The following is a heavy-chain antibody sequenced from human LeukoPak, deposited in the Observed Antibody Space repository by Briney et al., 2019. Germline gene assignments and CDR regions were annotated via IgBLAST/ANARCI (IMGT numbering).Heavy chain of an antibody. CDR2: IYYSGST. V-gene: IGHV4-59*01. Sequence: MASETLSLTCTVSGGSISSYYWSWIRQPPGKGLEWIGYIYYSGSTNYNPSLKSRVTISVDTSKNQFSLKLSSVTAADTAVYYCARGRGAFDIWGQGTMVTVSS. CDR3: ARGRGAFDI. J-gene: IGHJ3*02. CDR1: GGSISSYY.